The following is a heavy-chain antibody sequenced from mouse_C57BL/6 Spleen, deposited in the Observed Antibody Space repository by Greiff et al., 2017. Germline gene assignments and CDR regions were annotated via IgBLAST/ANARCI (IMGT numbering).Heavy chain of an antibody. Sequence: VKLQQPGAELVMPGASVKLSCKASGYTFTSYWMHWVKQRPGQGLEWIGEIDPSDSYTNYNQKFKGKSTLTVDKSSSTAYMQLSSLTSEDSAVYYCATSTGTESYWYFDVWGTGTTVTVSS. CDR3: ATSTGTESYWYFDV. CDR1: GYTFTSYW. D-gene: IGHD4-1*02. V-gene: IGHV1-69*01. CDR2: IDPSDSYT. J-gene: IGHJ1*03.